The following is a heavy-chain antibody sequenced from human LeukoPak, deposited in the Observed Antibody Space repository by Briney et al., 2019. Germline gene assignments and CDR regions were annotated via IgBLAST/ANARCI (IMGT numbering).Heavy chain of an antibody. Sequence: GGSLRLSCAASGFTFSSYAMHWVRQAPGKGLEWVAVISYGGSNKYYADSVKGRFTISRDNSKNTLYLQMNSLRAEDTAVYYCARGGDIVVVPAANFDDGGQGTLVTVSS. CDR1: GFTFSSYA. CDR3: ARGGDIVVVPAANFDD. D-gene: IGHD2-2*01. V-gene: IGHV3-30*04. CDR2: ISYGGSNK. J-gene: IGHJ4*02.